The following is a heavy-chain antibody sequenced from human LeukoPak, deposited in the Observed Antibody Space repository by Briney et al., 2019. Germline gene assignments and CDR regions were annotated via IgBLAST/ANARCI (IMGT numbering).Heavy chain of an antibody. CDR1: GFIFNTYV. CDR3: ARDLSGVTGYTYGRGIDY. Sequence: GGSLRLSCAASGFIFNTYVMHWVRQAPGKGLEWVANIKKDGSEKYYVDSVKGRFAISRDNAKTSLYLQMNSLRAEDTAVYYCARDLSGVTGYTYGRGIDYWGQGTLVTVSS. J-gene: IGHJ4*02. CDR2: IKKDGSEK. D-gene: IGHD5-18*01. V-gene: IGHV3-7*01.